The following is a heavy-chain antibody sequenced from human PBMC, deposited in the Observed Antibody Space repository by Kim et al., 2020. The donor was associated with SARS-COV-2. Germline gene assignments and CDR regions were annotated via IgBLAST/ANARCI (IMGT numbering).Heavy chain of an antibody. V-gene: IGHV1-18*01. CDR3: ARAPNVLLWFGEYPDAFDI. J-gene: IGHJ3*02. D-gene: IGHD3-10*01. CDR2: ISAYNGNT. Sequence: ASVKVSCKASGYTFTSYGISWVRQAPGQGLEWMGWISAYNGNTNYAQKLQGRVTMTTDTSTSTAYMELRSLRSDDTAVYYCARAPNVLLWFGEYPDAFDIWGQGTMVTVSS. CDR1: GYTFTSYG.